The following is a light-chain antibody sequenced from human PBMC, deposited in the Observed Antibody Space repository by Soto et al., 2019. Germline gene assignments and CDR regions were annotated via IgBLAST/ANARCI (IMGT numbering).Light chain of an antibody. J-gene: IGKJ1*01. V-gene: IGKV3-20*01. CDR3: QQYGSSPGT. CDR2: DAS. Sequence: EFVLTQSPGTLSLSPGERATLSCMASQTVRNNYLAWYQQKPGQAPRLLIYDASSRATGIPDRFSGSGSGTDFTLTISRLEPEDFAVFYCQQYGSSPGTFGQGTKVDI. CDR1: QTVRNNY.